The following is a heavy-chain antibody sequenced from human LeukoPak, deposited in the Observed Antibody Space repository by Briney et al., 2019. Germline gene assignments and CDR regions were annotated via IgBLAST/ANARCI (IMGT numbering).Heavy chain of an antibody. J-gene: IGHJ4*02. CDR1: GFLRRTTGKC. V-gene: IGHV2-70*11. D-gene: IGHD1-14*01. CDR3: ERDGRSETPGLVY. Sequence: SSLTLSRPTSTFTLTCNFIGFLRRTTGKCLGWIRHTPGRALKWFARIDWDGDNNYSTSLKNSLTIPKNTSKNEEVLTITNMDPVDTATYYCERDGRSETPGLVYWGQGILVTVS. CDR2: IDWDGDN.